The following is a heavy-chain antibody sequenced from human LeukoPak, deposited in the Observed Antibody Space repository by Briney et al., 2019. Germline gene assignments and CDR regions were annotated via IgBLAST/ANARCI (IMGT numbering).Heavy chain of an antibody. CDR2: ISYDGSNK. V-gene: IGHV3-30*18. CDR1: GFTFSSYG. CDR3: AKDVGATTVGGHFDY. Sequence: GGSLRLSCAASGFTFSSYGMHWVRQAPGKGLEWVAVISYDGSNKYYADSVKGRFTISRDNSKNTLYLQMNSLRAEDTAVYYCAKDVGATTVGGHFDYWGQGTLVTVSS. J-gene: IGHJ4*02. D-gene: IGHD1-26*01.